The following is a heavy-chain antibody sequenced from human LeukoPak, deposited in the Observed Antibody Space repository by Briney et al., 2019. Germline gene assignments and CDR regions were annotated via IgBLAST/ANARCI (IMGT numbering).Heavy chain of an antibody. CDR3: ARGYYYGSGTYHLDY. CDR1: GFSFRSYE. V-gene: IGHV3-48*03. Sequence: PGGSLRLSCVAAGFSFRSYELNWVRQAPGKGLEWISYISNSAGIIHYADSVKGRFTISRDNVKNSVYLQMNSLRAEDTAVYFCARGYYYGSGTYHLDYWGRGTLVIVSS. J-gene: IGHJ4*02. D-gene: IGHD3-10*01. CDR2: ISNSAGII.